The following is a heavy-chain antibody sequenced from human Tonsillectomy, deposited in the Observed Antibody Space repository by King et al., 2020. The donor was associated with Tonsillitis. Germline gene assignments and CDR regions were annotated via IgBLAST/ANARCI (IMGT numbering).Heavy chain of an antibody. CDR2: IKSKTNGGTT. J-gene: IGHJ3*01. V-gene: IGHV3-15*01. D-gene: IGHD6-19*01. Sequence: DVQLVESGGGLVKPGGSLRLSCGASGFTFSNAWMTWVRQAPGKGLEWVGRIKSKTNGGTTDYAAPVKGRFIISRDDSKDTLYLQMNSLKTEDTAVYFCVTVRGGYSSGWYGAYVVWGQGTMVPVSS. CDR3: VTVRGGYSSGWYGAYVV. CDR1: GFTFSNAW.